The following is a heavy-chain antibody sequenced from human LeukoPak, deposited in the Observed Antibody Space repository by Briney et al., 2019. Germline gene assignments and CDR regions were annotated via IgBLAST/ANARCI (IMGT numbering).Heavy chain of an antibody. CDR3: VRLQPNTGEWAFDI. D-gene: IGHD1-1*01. V-gene: IGHV4-59*01. CDR1: GDSMSKYY. Sequence: PSETLSLTCTVSGDSMSKYYWSWIRQPPGEGLEWIGYISNGGTTKYNPSLKSRVTISVDTSNNQLSLRLSSVTAADTAVYHCVRLQPNTGEWAFDIWGQGTMVSVSS. CDR2: ISNGGTT. J-gene: IGHJ3*02.